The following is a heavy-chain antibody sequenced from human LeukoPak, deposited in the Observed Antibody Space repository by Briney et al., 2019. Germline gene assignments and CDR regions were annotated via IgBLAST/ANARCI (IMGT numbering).Heavy chain of an antibody. D-gene: IGHD2-21*02. V-gene: IGHV4-39*07. CDR1: GGSISSSSYY. J-gene: IGHJ4*02. CDR2: IYYSGST. Sequence: SETLSLTCTVSGGSISSSSYYWGWIRQPPGKGLEWIGSIYYSGSTYYNPSLKSRVTISVDTSKNQFSLKLSSVTAADTAVYYCAARPYCGGDCYTFDYWGQGTLVTVSS. CDR3: AARPYCGGDCYTFDY.